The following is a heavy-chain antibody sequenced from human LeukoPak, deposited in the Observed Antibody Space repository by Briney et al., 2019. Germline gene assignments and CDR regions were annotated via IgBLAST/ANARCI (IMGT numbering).Heavy chain of an antibody. V-gene: IGHV4-30-4*08. CDR3: ARAPYYYDSSGYPFDY. CDR1: GGSISSGDYY. Sequence: SQTLSLTCTVSGGSISSGDYYWSWIRQPPGKGREWIGYIYYSGSTYYNPSLKSRVTISVDTSKNQFSLKLSSVTAADTAVYYCARAPYYYDSSGYPFDYWGQGTLVTVSS. CDR2: IYYSGST. J-gene: IGHJ4*02. D-gene: IGHD3-22*01.